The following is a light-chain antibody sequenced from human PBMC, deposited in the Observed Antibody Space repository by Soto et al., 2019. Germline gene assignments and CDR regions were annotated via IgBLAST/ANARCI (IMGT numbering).Light chain of an antibody. CDR1: SSNIGSHT. Sequence: QSVLTQPPSASGTPGQTIAISCSGGSSNIGSHTVNWYQQLPGTAPRLLIYSNTQRPSGVPDRFSVSKSGTSASLAISGLQSEYEGDYYCAAWDDSLNAVVFGGGTKVTVL. V-gene: IGLV1-44*01. J-gene: IGLJ2*01. CDR3: AAWDDSLNAVV. CDR2: SNT.